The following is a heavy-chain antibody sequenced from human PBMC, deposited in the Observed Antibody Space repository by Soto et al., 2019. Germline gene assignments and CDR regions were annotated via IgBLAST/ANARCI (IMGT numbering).Heavy chain of an antibody. CDR1: GGSFTSNNW. CDR3: ASRDPGTSVDY. J-gene: IGHJ4*02. CDR2: IYRTGST. D-gene: IGHD1-7*01. V-gene: IGHV4-4*02. Sequence: QVQLQESGPGLVKPSGTLSLTCAVSGGSFTSNNWWTWVRQPPGQGMEWIGEIYRTGSTNYNPSPKRRVTISLDKSENQFSLQVTSLTAADTAVYYCASRDPGTSVDYWGQGTLVTVSS.